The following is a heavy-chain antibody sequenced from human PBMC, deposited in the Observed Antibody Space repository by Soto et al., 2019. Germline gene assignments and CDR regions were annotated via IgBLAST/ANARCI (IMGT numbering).Heavy chain of an antibody. J-gene: IGHJ4*02. CDR3: AGRSGSSPYYFDY. CDR1: GLTIRNFG. Sequence: RWSLRLSCSASGLTIRNFGMGWWRQAQGKGLEWVSGISDSGSTYYADSVKGRFSISRDNSKNTLYLHMNSLRAEAMYLYHCAGRSGSSPYYFDYWGQGTLVTVSS. D-gene: IGHD3-10*01. V-gene: IGHV3-23*01. CDR2: ISDSGST.